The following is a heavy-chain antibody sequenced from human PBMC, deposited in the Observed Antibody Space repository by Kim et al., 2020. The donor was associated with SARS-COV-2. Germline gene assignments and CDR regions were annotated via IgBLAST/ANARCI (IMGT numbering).Heavy chain of an antibody. CDR2: IIPILGIA. CDR1: GGTLSSYA. D-gene: IGHD3-9*01. CDR3: ARLLYYDILTGYSVDY. V-gene: IGHV1-69*04. J-gene: IGHJ4*02. Sequence: SVKVSCKASGGTLSSYAISWVRQAPGQGLEWMGRIIPILGIANYAQKFQGRVTITADKSTSTAYMELSSLRSEDTAVYYCARLLYYDILTGYSVDYWGQGTLVTVSS.